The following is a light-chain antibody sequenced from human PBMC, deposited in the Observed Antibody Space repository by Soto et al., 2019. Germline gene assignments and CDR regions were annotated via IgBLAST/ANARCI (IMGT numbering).Light chain of an antibody. Sequence: DIQMTQSPSTLSASVVDRVTITFRASQSVSTWLAWYQQKPGKAPKLLIYKASNLESGVPSRFTGSGSGTDFTLTISSLQPDDFAAYFCQHYKSFSLTFGGGTKVDIK. J-gene: IGKJ4*01. CDR3: QHYKSFSLT. CDR2: KAS. CDR1: QSVSTW. V-gene: IGKV1-5*03.